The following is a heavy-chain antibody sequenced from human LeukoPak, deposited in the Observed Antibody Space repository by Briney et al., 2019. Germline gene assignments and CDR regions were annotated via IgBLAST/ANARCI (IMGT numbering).Heavy chain of an antibody. CDR2: IKQDGSEK. CDR1: GFTFSSYW. D-gene: IGHD6-13*01. J-gene: IGHJ4*02. CDR3: ARAPSGIAAAIEAHSKY. V-gene: IGHV3-7*01. Sequence: GGSLRLSCAASGFTFSSYWMSWVRQAPGKGLEWVANIKQDGSEKYYVDSVKGRFTISRDNAKNSLYLQMNSLRAEDTAVYYCARAPSGIAAAIEAHSKYWGQGTLVTVSS.